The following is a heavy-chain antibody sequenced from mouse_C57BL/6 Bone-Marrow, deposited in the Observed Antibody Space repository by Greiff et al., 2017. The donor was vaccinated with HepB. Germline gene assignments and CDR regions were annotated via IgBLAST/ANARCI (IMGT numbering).Heavy chain of an antibody. CDR2: ISNGGGST. CDR1: GFTFSDYY. D-gene: IGHD1-1*01. Sequence: DVQLVESGGGLVQPGGSLKLSCAASGFTFSDYYMYWVRQTPEKRLEWVAYISNGGGSTYYPDTVKGRFTISRDNAKNTLYLQMRRLKSEDTAMYYCARHLYYYGSSYGAMDYWGQGTSVTVSS. J-gene: IGHJ4*01. CDR3: ARHLYYYGSSYGAMDY. V-gene: IGHV5-12*01.